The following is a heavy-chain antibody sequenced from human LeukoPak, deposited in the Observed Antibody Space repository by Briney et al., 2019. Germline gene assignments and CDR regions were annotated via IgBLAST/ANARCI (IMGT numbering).Heavy chain of an antibody. J-gene: IGHJ4*02. D-gene: IGHD6-13*01. CDR2: ISYDGSNK. V-gene: IGHV3-30-3*01. CDR3: ARDLNIAAAEDY. Sequence: GGSLRLSCAASGFTFSSYAMHWVRQAPGKGLEWVAVISYDGSNKYYADSVKGRFTISRDNSKNTLYLQMNSLRAEDTAVYYCARDLNIAAAEDYWGQGTLVTVSP. CDR1: GFTFSSYA.